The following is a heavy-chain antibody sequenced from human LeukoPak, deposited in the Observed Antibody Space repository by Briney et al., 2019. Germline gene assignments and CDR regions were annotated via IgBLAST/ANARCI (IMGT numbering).Heavy chain of an antibody. D-gene: IGHD3-16*02. CDR2: ISFDGSNK. CDR3: AKEMRREVIDY. Sequence: GGSLRLSCAASGFTFSSYAIHWVRQAPGKGLEWVAVISFDGSNKWYADSVKGRFTISRDNSKNTQYLQMNSLRPEDTAVYYCAKEMRREVIDYWGQGTLVTVSS. J-gene: IGHJ4*02. V-gene: IGHV3-30-3*01. CDR1: GFTFSSYA.